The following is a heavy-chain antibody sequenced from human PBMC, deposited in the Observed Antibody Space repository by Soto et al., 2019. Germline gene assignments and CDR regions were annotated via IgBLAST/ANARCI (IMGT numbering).Heavy chain of an antibody. Sequence: GGSLRLSCAASGFTFRSFTMNWVRQAPGKGLEWVSTISSNSAYIYYTDALRGRFTISRDNAKNSLHLQMNSLRAEDTAVYYCTRDASRDSSARGWLDPSGEGTMVTVST. CDR3: TRDASRDSSARGWLDP. D-gene: IGHD6-13*01. J-gene: IGHJ5*02. V-gene: IGHV3-21*01. CDR2: ISSNSAYI. CDR1: GFTFRSFT.